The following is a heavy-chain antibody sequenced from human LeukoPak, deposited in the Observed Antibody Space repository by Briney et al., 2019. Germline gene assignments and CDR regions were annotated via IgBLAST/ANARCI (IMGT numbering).Heavy chain of an antibody. CDR1: GFTFSTYD. CDR3: ARGTMGGFDY. V-gene: IGHV3-13*04. CDR2: IGTAGDT. Sequence: GGSLRLSCAASGFTFSTYDMHWVRQGTGKGLEWVSAIGTAGDTYYPGSVKGRFTISRENAKNSLYLQMNTLRAGDTAVYYCARGTMGGFDYWGQGTLVTVSS. D-gene: IGHD1-26*01. J-gene: IGHJ4*02.